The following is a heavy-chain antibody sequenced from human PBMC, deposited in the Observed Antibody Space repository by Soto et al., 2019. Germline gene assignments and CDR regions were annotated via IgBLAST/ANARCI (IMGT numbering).Heavy chain of an antibody. D-gene: IGHD3-10*01. CDR2: IYYSGST. J-gene: IGHJ4*02. V-gene: IGHV4-59*01. CDR3: ARVMVRGVIIKKYYFDY. CDR1: GGSISSYY. Sequence: SETLSLTCTVSGGSISSYYWSWIRQPPGKGLEWIGYIYYSGSTNYNPSLKSRVTISVDTSKNQFSLKLSSVTAADTAVYYCARVMVRGVIIKKYYFDYWGQGTLVTLSS.